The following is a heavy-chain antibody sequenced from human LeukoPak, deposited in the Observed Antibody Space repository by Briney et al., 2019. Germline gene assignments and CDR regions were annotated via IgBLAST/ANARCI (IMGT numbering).Heavy chain of an antibody. Sequence: SETLSLTCTVSGGSISSYYCSWIRQPPGKGREWVGYIYYSGSTNYNPSLRSRVTISVDTSKNQFSLKLSSVTAADTAVYYCASGYGSSAEYFQHWGQGTLVTVSS. CDR2: IYYSGST. V-gene: IGHV4-59*01. J-gene: IGHJ1*01. CDR3: ASGYGSSAEYFQH. D-gene: IGHD4-17*01. CDR1: GGSISSYY.